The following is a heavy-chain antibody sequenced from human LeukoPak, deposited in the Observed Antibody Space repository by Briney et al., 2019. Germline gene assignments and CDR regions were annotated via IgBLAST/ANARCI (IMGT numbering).Heavy chain of an antibody. Sequence: PGGSLRLSCAASGFTFGIYAMNWVRQAPGKGLEWVSLISTSGTTHYADSVKGRFSISRDNSKKILYLHMMNLRADDTAVYYCSKDLDSSGWYEGPEDYWGQGTLVNVSS. CDR1: GFTFGIYA. V-gene: IGHV3-23*01. D-gene: IGHD6-19*01. J-gene: IGHJ4*02. CDR3: SKDLDSSGWYEGPEDY. CDR2: ISTSGTT.